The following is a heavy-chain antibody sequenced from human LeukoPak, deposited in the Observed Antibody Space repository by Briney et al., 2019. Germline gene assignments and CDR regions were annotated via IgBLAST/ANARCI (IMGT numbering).Heavy chain of an antibody. CDR3: ARACGDCYTSDYFDY. CDR1: GGTFSSYA. Sequence: SVKVSCKASGGTFSSYAISWVRQAPGQGLEWMGGIIPIFGTATYAQKFQGRVTITADESTSTAYMELSSLRSEDTAVYYCARACGDCYTSDYFDYWGQGTLVTVSS. D-gene: IGHD2-21*02. J-gene: IGHJ4*02. CDR2: IIPIFGTA. V-gene: IGHV1-69*13.